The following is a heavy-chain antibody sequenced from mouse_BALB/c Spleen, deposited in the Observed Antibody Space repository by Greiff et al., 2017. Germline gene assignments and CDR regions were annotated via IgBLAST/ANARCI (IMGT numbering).Heavy chain of an antibody. D-gene: IGHD1-1*01. CDR3: GRSTTVVASAMDY. CDR1: GYSFTGYS. CDR2: INTYYGDT. J-gene: IGHJ4*01. V-gene: IGHV1-37*01. Sequence: VQLKQSGPELVKPGASVKISCKASGYSFTGYSMNWVKQSHGKSLEWIGRINTYYGDTFYNQKFKGKATLTVDKSSSTAHMELLSLTSGDSAVYYCGRSTTVVASAMDYWGQGTSVTVSS.